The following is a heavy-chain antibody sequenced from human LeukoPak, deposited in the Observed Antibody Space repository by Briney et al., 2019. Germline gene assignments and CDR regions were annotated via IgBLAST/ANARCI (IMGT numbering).Heavy chain of an antibody. CDR3: AKDAALYYDSSGYSTDY. Sequence: PGGSLRLSCAASGFTFSSYAMSWVRQAPGKGLEWVSAISGSGGSTYYADSVKGRFTISRDNSKNTLYLQMDSLRAEDTAVYYCAKDAALYYDSSGYSTDYWGQGTLVTVSS. V-gene: IGHV3-23*01. J-gene: IGHJ4*02. CDR2: ISGSGGST. D-gene: IGHD3-22*01. CDR1: GFTFSSYA.